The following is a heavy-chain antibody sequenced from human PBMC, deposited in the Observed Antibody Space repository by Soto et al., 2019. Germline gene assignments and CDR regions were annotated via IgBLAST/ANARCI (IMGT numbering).Heavy chain of an antibody. D-gene: IGHD3-10*01. Sequence: QVQLVQSGAEVKKPGSSVKVSCKASGGTFSSYTISWVRQAPGQGLEWMGRIIPILGRANYAQKFQGRVTITAGKYTRTAYMELSSRRCEDAAVDYCARDRGITMVRGVRPPDYWGQGTLVTVSS. J-gene: IGHJ4*02. CDR3: ARDRGITMVRGVRPPDY. CDR1: GGTFSSYT. CDR2: IIPILGRA. V-gene: IGHV1-69*08.